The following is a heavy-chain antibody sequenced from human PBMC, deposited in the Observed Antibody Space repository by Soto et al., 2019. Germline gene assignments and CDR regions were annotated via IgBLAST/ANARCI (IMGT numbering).Heavy chain of an antibody. CDR3: ARRRSSGWYDGFWDMSYYMEV. V-gene: IGHV4-59*01. J-gene: IGHJ6*03. Sequence: SETLSLTCTVSGGSISSYYWSWIRQPPGKGLEWIGYIYYSGSTNYNPSLKSRVTISVDTSKNQFSLKLSSVTAADTAVYYCARRRSSGWYDGFWDMSYYMEVWGKGTTVTVSS. CDR1: GGSISSYY. D-gene: IGHD6-19*01. CDR2: IYYSGST.